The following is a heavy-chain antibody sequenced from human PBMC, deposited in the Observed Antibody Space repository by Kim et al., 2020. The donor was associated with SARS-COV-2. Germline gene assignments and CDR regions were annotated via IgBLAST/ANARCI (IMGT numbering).Heavy chain of an antibody. J-gene: IGHJ6*02. CDR3: AKDSGIWRMDV. Sequence: YTEDPGTGRFTIPRANSKNTLYLQMNSLRAEDTAVYYCAKDSGIWRMDVWGQGTTVTVSS. V-gene: IGHV3-23*01. D-gene: IGHD2-15*01.